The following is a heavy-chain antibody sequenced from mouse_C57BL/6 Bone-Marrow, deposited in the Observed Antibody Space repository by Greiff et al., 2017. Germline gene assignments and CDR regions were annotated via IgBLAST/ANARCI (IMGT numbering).Heavy chain of an antibody. CDR2: ISSGSSTI. V-gene: IGHV5-17*01. Sequence: VQLKESGGGLVKPGGSLKLSCAASGFTFSDYGMHWVRQAPEKGLEWVAYISSGSSTIYYADTVKGRFTISRDNAKNTLFLQMTSLRSEDTAMYYCAINYCGSPSYAMDYWGQGTSVTVSS. CDR3: AINYCGSPSYAMDY. CDR1: GFTFSDYG. D-gene: IGHD1-1*01. J-gene: IGHJ4*01.